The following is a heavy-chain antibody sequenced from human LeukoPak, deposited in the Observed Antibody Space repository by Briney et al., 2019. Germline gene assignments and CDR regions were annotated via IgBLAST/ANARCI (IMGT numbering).Heavy chain of an antibody. CDR1: GGSVSSTTYY. D-gene: IGHD3-10*01. CDR2: INYSGSS. CDR3: ARYVVYGSGKYYFDY. Sequence: ETLSLTCTVSGGSVSSTTYYWGWIRQPPGKGLEWIARINYSGSSYYNPSLKSRVTISVDTSENPFSLKLSSVTAADTAVYYCARYVVYGSGKYYFDYWGQGTLVTVSS. J-gene: IGHJ4*02. V-gene: IGHV4-39*01.